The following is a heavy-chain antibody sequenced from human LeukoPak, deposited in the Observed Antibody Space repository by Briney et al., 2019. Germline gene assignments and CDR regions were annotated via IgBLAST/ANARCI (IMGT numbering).Heavy chain of an antibody. J-gene: IGHJ4*02. CDR1: GFTFSSYS. Sequence: GGSLRLSCAASGFTFSSYSMNWVRQAPGKGLEWVSSISSSSSYIYYADSVKGRFTISRDNSKNTLYLQMNSLRAEDTAVYYCAKAGSSGWYGDDYWGQGTLVTVSS. D-gene: IGHD6-19*01. CDR2: ISSSSSYI. CDR3: AKAGSSGWYGDDY. V-gene: IGHV3-21*04.